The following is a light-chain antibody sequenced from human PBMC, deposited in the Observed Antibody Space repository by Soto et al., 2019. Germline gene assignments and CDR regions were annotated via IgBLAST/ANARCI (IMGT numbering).Light chain of an antibody. CDR1: QSVSSNS. J-gene: IGKJ1*01. Sequence: EIVLTQSPGTLSLSPGERATLSCRASQSVSSNSVAWYQQKPGQAPRLLIYGASSRASGIPDRFSGSGSGTDFTLTISRLEPEDFAVYYCQQCDTSRTWTFGQGTKV. V-gene: IGKV3-20*01. CDR2: GAS. CDR3: QQCDTSRTWT.